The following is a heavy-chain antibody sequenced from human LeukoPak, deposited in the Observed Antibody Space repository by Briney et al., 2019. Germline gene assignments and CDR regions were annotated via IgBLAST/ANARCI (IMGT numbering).Heavy chain of an antibody. V-gene: IGHV3-23*01. CDR2: ISGSGGGT. Sequence: GGSLRLSCAVSGITLSNYAMSWVRQAPGKGLEWVAGISGSGGGTHYADSVKGRLTISRDNPKNTLYLQMNNLRAGDTAVYFCAKRGVVIRVILVGFHKEAYYFDSWGQGALVTVSS. CDR1: GITLSNYA. D-gene: IGHD3-22*01. J-gene: IGHJ4*02. CDR3: AKRGVVIRVILVGFHKEAYYFDS.